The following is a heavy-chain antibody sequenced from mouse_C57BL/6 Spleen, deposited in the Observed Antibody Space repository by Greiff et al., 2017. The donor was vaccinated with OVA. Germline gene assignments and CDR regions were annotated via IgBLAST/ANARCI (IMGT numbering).Heavy chain of an antibody. CDR2: IHPNSGST. J-gene: IGHJ1*03. D-gene: IGHD1-1*01. CDR3: ARSYGSSYWYFDV. Sequence: QVQLQQPGAELVKPGASVKLSCKASGYTFTSYWMHWVKQRPGQGLEWIGMIHPNSGSTNYNEKFKSKATLTVDKSTSTAYMQLSCLTSEDSAVYYCARSYGSSYWYFDVWGTGTTVTVSS. V-gene: IGHV1-64*01. CDR1: GYTFTSYW.